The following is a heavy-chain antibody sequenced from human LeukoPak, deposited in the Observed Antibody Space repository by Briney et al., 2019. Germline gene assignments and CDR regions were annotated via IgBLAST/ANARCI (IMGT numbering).Heavy chain of an antibody. D-gene: IGHD1-26*01. J-gene: IGHJ4*02. CDR2: VSGSGGTT. CDR3: AQVGRGQPRDY. Sequence: PGGSLRLSCAASGFTFSDYYMSWIRQAPGKGLEWVSTVSGSGGTTYYADSVKGRFTISRDNSKNTLYLQMNSLRAEDTAVYYCAQVGRGQPRDYWGQGTLVTVSS. CDR1: GFTFSDYY. V-gene: IGHV3-23*01.